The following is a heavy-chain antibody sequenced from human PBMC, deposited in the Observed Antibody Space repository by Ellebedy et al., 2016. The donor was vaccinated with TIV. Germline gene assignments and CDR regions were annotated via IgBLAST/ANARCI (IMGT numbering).Heavy chain of an antibody. V-gene: IGHV3-7*01. CDR2: IKEDGSEK. Sequence: GESLKISCAASGFTFSSYWMSWVRQAPGKGLEWVANIKEDGSEKNYVGSVKGRFTISRDNAKNSLYLQMNSLRADDTAVYYCVRAVPNWFDPWGQGTLVTVSS. J-gene: IGHJ5*02. CDR3: VRAVPNWFDP. CDR1: GFTFSSYW.